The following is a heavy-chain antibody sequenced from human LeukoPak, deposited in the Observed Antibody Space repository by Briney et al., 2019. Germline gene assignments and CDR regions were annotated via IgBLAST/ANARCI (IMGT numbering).Heavy chain of an antibody. Sequence: GGSLRLSCAVSGFTLSNYSMNWVRQAPGKGLEWVSTISNSNGNTYYAGSVKGRFTISRDNSMNTLYLQMNSLTAEDTAIYYCAKATGTLGNWGQGTLVTVSS. D-gene: IGHD1-1*01. CDR3: AKATGTLGN. J-gene: IGHJ4*02. CDR1: GFTLSNYS. V-gene: IGHV3-23*01. CDR2: ISNSNGNT.